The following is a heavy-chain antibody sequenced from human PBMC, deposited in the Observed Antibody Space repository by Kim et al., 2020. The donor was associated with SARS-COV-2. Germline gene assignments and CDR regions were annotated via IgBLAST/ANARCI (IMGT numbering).Heavy chain of an antibody. D-gene: IGHD3-3*01. CDR3: ARGGSGYPTY. V-gene: IGHV3-74*03. CDR2: SDT. J-gene: IGHJ4*02. Sequence: SDTTYAESVKGRFTISRDNAKNTLYLQMNSLRADDTAVYYCARGGSGYPTYWGQGTLVTVSS.